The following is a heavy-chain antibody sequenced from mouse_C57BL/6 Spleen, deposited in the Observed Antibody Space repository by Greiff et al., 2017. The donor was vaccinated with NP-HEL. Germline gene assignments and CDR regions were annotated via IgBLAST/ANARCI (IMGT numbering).Heavy chain of an antibody. CDR3: ALYGSSYVGAMDY. V-gene: IGHV1-64*01. D-gene: IGHD1-1*01. J-gene: IGHJ4*01. Sequence: VQLQQSGAELVKPGASVKLSCKASGYTFTSYWMHWVKQRPGQGLEWIGMIHPNSGSTNYNEKFKSKATLTVDKSSSTAYMQLSSLTSEDSAVYYCALYGSSYVGAMDYWGQGTSVTVSS. CDR2: IHPNSGST. CDR1: GYTFTSYW.